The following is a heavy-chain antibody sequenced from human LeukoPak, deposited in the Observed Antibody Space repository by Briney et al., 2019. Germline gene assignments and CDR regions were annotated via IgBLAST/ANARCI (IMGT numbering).Heavy chain of an antibody. V-gene: IGHV3-9*01. Sequence: GGSLRLSCAASGFNFYGYAMHWVRQAPGKGLEWVSGISWNSGSIGYADSVKGRFTISRDNAKNSLYLQMNSLRAEDTALYYCQSSGYYYGAFDIWGQGTMVTVSS. CDR1: GFNFYGYA. CDR2: ISWNSGSI. CDR3: QSSGYYYGAFDI. J-gene: IGHJ3*02. D-gene: IGHD3-22*01.